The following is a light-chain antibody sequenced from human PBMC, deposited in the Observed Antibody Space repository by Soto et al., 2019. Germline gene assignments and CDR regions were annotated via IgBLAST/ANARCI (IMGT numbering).Light chain of an antibody. CDR2: DVS. Sequence: EIVLTQSPGTLSLSPGERATLSCRASQSVSSSLAWYQQKPGQTPRLLIYDVSNRDTGIPARFSGSGSGTDFTITVSRLEPEDFADYYCQQRSNWPLTFGGGTKVEIK. V-gene: IGKV3-11*01. CDR1: QSVSSS. J-gene: IGKJ4*01. CDR3: QQRSNWPLT.